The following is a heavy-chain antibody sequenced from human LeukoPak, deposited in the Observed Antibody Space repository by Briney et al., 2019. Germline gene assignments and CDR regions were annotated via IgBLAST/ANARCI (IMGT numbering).Heavy chain of an antibody. Sequence: GGSLRLSCAASGFTSGFTFSNYAMSWVRQAPGKGVEWVSGITGSGGTTTYADSVKGRLTISRDNSKNVLYLQMSSLRAEDTAIYYCAKASCSSDSCYAHYYYYGMDVWGQGTTVTVSS. CDR3: AKASCSSDSCYAHYYYYGMDV. V-gene: IGHV3-23*01. D-gene: IGHD2-2*01. CDR2: ITGSGGTT. J-gene: IGHJ6*02. CDR1: GFTFSNYA.